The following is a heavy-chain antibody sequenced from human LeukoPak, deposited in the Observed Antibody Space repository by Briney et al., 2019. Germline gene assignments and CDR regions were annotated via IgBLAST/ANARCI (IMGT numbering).Heavy chain of an antibody. CDR3: ARVWFGELSRYFDY. J-gene: IGHJ4*02. CDR1: GGSISIGGYY. CDR2: IYYSVIT. Sequence: LQTLSLTCTLPGGSISIGGYYCSSVRLHPGNCLEWNVYIYYSVITYYNPSLKSRVTISVDTSKNQFSLKLSSVTAADTAVYYCARVWFGELSRYFDYWGQGTLVIVSS. D-gene: IGHD3-10*01. V-gene: IGHV4-31*03.